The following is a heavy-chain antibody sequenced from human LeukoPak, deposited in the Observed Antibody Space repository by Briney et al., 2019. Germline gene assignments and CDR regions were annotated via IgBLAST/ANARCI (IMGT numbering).Heavy chain of an antibody. J-gene: IGHJ3*02. CDR2: IYYSGST. D-gene: IGHD6-19*01. CDR3: ARDHRLGSGWFPDAFDI. V-gene: IGHV4-59*12. CDR1: GGSISSYY. Sequence: SETLSLTCTVSGGSISSYYWSWIRQPPGKGLEWIGYIYYSGSTNYNPSLKSRVTISVDTSKNQFSLKLSSVTAADTAVYYCARDHRLGSGWFPDAFDIWGQGTMVTVSS.